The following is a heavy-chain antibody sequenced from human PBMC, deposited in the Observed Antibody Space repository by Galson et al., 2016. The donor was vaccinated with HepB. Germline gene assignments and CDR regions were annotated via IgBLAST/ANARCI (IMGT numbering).Heavy chain of an antibody. CDR1: GYPFTTYG. CDR3: ARTEGIALIVEVVAPNYFDN. J-gene: IGHJ4*02. CDR2: ISVYNGNT. Sequence: SVKVSCKASGYPFTTYGISWLRQAPGQGLEWMGWISVYNGNTKYAPRFQGRVTLTTDTSTSTAYMEVRSLSSDDTAVYYCARTEGIALIVEVVAPNYFDNWGQGTLVTVSS. D-gene: IGHD3-22*01. V-gene: IGHV1-18*04.